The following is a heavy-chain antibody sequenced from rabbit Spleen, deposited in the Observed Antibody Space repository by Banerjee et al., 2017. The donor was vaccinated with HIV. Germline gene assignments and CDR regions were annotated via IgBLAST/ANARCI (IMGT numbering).Heavy chain of an antibody. CDR1: GFSFSSNW. Sequence: LEESGGGLVKPGGTLTLTCTVSGFSFSSNWICWVRQAPGKGLEWIACIDTNDGDTDYANWPKGRFTISKTSSTTVTLQLDSLAAADTATYFCARDSTGGSRYLDYLFLWGPGTLVTVS. D-gene: IGHD7-1*01. CDR2: IDTNDGDT. J-gene: IGHJ4*01. V-gene: IGHV1S45*01. CDR3: ARDSTGGSRYLDYLFL.